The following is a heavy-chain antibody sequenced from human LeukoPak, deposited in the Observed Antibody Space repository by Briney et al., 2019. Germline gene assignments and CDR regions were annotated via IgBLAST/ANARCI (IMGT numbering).Heavy chain of an antibody. CDR3: AREKLLWFGEVLPYGMDV. V-gene: IGHV3-33*01. D-gene: IGHD3-10*01. CDR1: GFTFSDYG. CDR2: IWYDGSNK. J-gene: IGHJ6*02. Sequence: GGSLRLSCAASGFTFSDYGMHWVRQAPGKGLEWVAVIWYDGSNKYYADSVKGRFTISRDNSKNTLYLQMNSLRAEDTAVYYCAREKLLWFGEVLPYGMDVWGQGTTVTVSS.